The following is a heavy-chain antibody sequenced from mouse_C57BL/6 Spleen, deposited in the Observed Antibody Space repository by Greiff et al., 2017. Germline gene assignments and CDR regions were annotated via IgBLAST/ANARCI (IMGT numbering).Heavy chain of an antibody. CDR3: AGHDTTVVERGVWPYFDV. V-gene: IGHV5-12*01. CDR2: ISNGGGST. Sequence: EVQVVESGGGLVQPGGSLKLSCAASGFTFSDYYMYWVRQTPEKRLEWVAYISNGGGSTYYPDTVKGRYTISRDNAKNTLYLQMSRLKSEDTAMYYCAGHDTTVVERGVWPYFDVWGTGTTVTVSS. CDR1: GFTFSDYY. J-gene: IGHJ1*03. D-gene: IGHD1-1*01.